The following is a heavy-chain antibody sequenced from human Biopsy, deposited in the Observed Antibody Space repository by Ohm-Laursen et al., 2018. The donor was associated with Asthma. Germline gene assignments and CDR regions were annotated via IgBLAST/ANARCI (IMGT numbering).Heavy chain of an antibody. J-gene: IGHJ4*02. CDR3: ARGVEYDYDSSGYYFDY. CDR2: MYYSGTT. V-gene: IGHV4-31*03. CDR1: GDPISNGGYY. D-gene: IGHD3-22*01. Sequence: TLSLTCPVSGDPISNGGYYWSWIRQHPGKGLEWIGYMYYSGTTYYNPSLNSRVAILVDTSKNQFSLKVNSVTAADTAVYYCARGVEYDYDSSGYYFDYWGQGTLVTVSS.